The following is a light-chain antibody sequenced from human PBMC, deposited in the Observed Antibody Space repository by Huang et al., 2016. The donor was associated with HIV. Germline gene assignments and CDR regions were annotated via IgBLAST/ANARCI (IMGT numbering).Light chain of an antibody. Sequence: DIQMTQSSSSLSVSIGDRVTMSCRASQTVDMYLNWYQQTPGRAPKLLIYAASNLQSDVPSRFSGTGSGTNFTLTISSLQPEDFVIYFCQQTYNVPRTFGQGTALEIK. CDR2: AAS. CDR1: QTVDMY. CDR3: QQTYNVPRT. V-gene: IGKV1-39*01. J-gene: IGKJ2*01.